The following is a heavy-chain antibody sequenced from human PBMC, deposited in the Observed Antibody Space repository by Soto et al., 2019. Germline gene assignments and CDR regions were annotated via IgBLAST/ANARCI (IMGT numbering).Heavy chain of an antibody. CDR2: IHPSGNT. CDR3: SKVDAEYFVSRGDRWFDP. J-gene: IGHJ5*02. CDR1: GVSISSRNW. D-gene: IGHD2-21*01. V-gene: IGHV4-4*02. Sequence: QVQLQESGPGLVKPSGTLSLTCAVSGVSISSRNWWSWVRQPPGKGLEWIGEIHPSGNTNSNPSPKRRVTMSVNEPKNQFSLKLTSVTAADTAVYYCSKVDAEYFVSRGDRWFDPWGQGTLVTVSS.